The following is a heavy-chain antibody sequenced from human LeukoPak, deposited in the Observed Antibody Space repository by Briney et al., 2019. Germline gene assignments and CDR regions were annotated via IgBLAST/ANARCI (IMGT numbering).Heavy chain of an antibody. J-gene: IGHJ6*03. CDR1: GGTFSSYA. D-gene: IGHD3-10*01. CDR3: ATTLTMVRGVPYYMDV. V-gene: IGHV1-69*05. CDR2: IIPIFGTA. Sequence: ASVKVSCKASGGTFSSYAICWVRQAPGQGLEWMGGIIPIFGTANYAQKFQGRVTITTDESTSTAYMELSSLRSEDTAVYYCATTLTMVRGVPYYMDVWGKGTTVTVSS.